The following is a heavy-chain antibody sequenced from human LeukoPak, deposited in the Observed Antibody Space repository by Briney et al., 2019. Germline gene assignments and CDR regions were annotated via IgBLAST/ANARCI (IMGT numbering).Heavy chain of an antibody. CDR3: ATYRAAGGTFFDY. CDR1: EYTFSNYW. CDR2: IYPGDSDT. J-gene: IGHJ4*02. V-gene: IGHV5-51*01. Sequence: GEYLKISCKGSEYTFSNYWIAWVRQMPGKGLECMGIIYPGDSDTRYSPSFQGQVTISADKSINTAYLQWSSLKASDTAMYYCATYRAAGGTFFDYWGQGTLVTVSS. D-gene: IGHD6-13*01.